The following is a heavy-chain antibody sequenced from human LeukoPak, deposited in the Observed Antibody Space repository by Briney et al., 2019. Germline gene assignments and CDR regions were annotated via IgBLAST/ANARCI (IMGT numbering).Heavy chain of an antibody. J-gene: IGHJ4*02. V-gene: IGHV3-15*04. D-gene: IGHD3-9*01. CDR3: TTWIYNILTGYNGY. Sequence: DSKTDGGTTDSAAPVKGRFTISRDDSKTTLYLQMNSLKTEDTGVYYCTTWIYNILTGYNGYWGQGTLVIVSS. CDR2: DSKTDGGTT.